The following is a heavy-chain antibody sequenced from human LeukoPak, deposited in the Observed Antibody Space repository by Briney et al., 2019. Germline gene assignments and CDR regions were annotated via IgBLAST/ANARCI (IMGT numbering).Heavy chain of an antibody. Sequence: GGSLRLSCAASGFTFSDYYMSWIRQAPGKGLEWVSYISSSGSTIYYADSVKGRFTISRDNAKNSLYLQMNSLRAEDTAVYYCARHPTRFGVVNYYFDYWGQGTLVTVSS. J-gene: IGHJ4*02. CDR3: ARHPTRFGVVNYYFDY. CDR1: GFTFSDYY. D-gene: IGHD3-3*01. V-gene: IGHV3-11*01. CDR2: ISSSGSTI.